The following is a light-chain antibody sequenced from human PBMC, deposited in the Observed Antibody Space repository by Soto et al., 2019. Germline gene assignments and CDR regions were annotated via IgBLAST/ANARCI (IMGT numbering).Light chain of an antibody. V-gene: IGKV3-20*01. CDR1: QSVSSSY. J-gene: IGKJ2*02. CDR2: GAS. CDR3: QQYGCAPRST. Sequence: EIVLTQSPGTLSLSPGERATLSCRASQSVSSSYLAWDQQKPGQAPRLLIYGASSRSTGIPARLSGSGSGTDFPLTISRLEHEDSAVHYCQQYGCAPRSTFGQGNTREIK.